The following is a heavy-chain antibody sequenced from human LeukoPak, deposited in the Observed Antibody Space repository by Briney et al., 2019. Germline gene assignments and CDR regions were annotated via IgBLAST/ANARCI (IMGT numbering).Heavy chain of an antibody. V-gene: IGHV3-7*01. CDR1: GFTLSGYW. CDR3: AAAVAAAPGAY. CDR2: IKQDGDEK. J-gene: IGHJ4*02. D-gene: IGHD6-13*01. Sequence: GGSLRLSCAASGFTLSGYWMSWVRRAPGKGLEWVANIKQDGDEKYYVDSVRGRFTISRDNAKNSVYLQVTSLRVEDTAVYYCAAAVAAAPGAYWGQGTLVTVSS.